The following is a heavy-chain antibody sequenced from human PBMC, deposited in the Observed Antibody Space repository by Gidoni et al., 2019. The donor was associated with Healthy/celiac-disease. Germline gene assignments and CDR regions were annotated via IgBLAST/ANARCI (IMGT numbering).Heavy chain of an antibody. CDR1: GGSISSYY. CDR2: IYYSGST. Sequence: QVQLQESGPGLVKPSETLSLTCTVSGGSISSYYWSWIRQPPGKGLEWIGYIYYSGSTNYNPALKSRVTISVDTSKNQFSLKLSSVTAADTAVYYCARHRGVAAANDYWGQGTLVTVSS. V-gene: IGHV4-59*08. CDR3: ARHRGVAAANDY. J-gene: IGHJ4*02. D-gene: IGHD6-13*01.